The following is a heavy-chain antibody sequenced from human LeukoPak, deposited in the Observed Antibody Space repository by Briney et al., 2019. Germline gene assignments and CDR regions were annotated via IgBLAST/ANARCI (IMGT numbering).Heavy chain of an antibody. J-gene: IGHJ4*02. Sequence: GGSLRLSCSASGFTFSSYAMHWVRQAPGKGLEYVSAISSNGGSTYYADSVKGRFTISRDDSKDTLYLQMNSLKTEDTAVYYCTTEQLWSFFFDYWGQGALVIVSS. V-gene: IGHV3-64*04. CDR3: TTEQLWSFFFDY. CDR2: ISSNGGST. D-gene: IGHD5-18*01. CDR1: GFTFSSYA.